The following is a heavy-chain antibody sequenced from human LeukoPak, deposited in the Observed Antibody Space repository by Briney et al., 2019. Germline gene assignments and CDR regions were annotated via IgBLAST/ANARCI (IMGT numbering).Heavy chain of an antibody. J-gene: IGHJ6*03. D-gene: IGHD5-12*01. V-gene: IGHV1-2*02. CDR3: AKDRYGDYGAPFHYYMDA. CDR2: INPNSGGT. CDR1: GYTFTGYY. Sequence: GASVKVSCKASGYTFTGYYMHWVRQAPGQGLEWMGWINPNSGGTNYAQKFQGRVTMTRDTSISTAYMELSRLRSDDTAVYYCAKDRYGDYGAPFHYYMDAWGRGTTVTVSS.